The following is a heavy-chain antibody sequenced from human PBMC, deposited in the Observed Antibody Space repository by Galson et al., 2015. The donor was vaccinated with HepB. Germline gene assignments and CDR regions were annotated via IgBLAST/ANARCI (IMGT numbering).Heavy chain of an antibody. CDR1: GYTFTSYA. V-gene: IGHV1-69*06. Sequence: SVKVSCKASGYTFTSYAMHWVRQAPGQGLEWMGGIIPIFGTANYAQKFQGRVTITADKSTSTAYMELSSLRSEDTAVYYCARDLYDSSGYYENWFDPWGQGTLVTVSS. CDR3: ARDLYDSSGYYENWFDP. D-gene: IGHD3-22*01. J-gene: IGHJ5*02. CDR2: IIPIFGTA.